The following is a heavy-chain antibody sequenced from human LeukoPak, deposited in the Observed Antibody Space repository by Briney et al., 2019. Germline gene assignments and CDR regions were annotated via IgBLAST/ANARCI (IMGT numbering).Heavy chain of an antibody. J-gene: IGHJ4*02. CDR3: AREGVGVTGRNLGFEY. V-gene: IGHV3-53*01. D-gene: IGHD1-26*01. Sequence: GGSLRLSCAASGFIVGNNYMSWVRQAPGPGLEWVSVSYRDGSTYYADSAKGRFTISRDNSKNTLFLQTNSLRAEDTAVYYCAREGVGVTGRNLGFEYWGQGTLVTVSS. CDR1: GFIVGNNY. CDR2: SYRDGST.